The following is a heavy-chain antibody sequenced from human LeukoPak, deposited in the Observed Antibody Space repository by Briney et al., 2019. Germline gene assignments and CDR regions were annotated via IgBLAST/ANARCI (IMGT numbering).Heavy chain of an antibody. J-gene: IGHJ4*02. CDR2: INPNSGGT. CDR3: ARDGVFRGSCWYYFDY. CDR1: GYTFTGYY. Sequence: GASVKVSCKASGYTFTGYYMHWVRQAPGQGLEWMGWINPNSGGTNYAQKFQGRVTMTRDTSISTAYMELSRLRSDDTAVYYCARDGVFRGSCWYYFDYWGQGTLVTVSS. D-gene: IGHD2-15*01. V-gene: IGHV1-2*02.